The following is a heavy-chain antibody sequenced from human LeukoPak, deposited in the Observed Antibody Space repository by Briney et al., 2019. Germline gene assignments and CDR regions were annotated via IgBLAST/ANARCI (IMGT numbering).Heavy chain of an antibody. CDR2: FYYRGIT. CDR3: ARGSYFRGLDY. CDR1: GDSISSSSYY. J-gene: IGHJ4*02. D-gene: IGHD1-26*01. Sequence: SETLSLTCTVSGDSISSSSYYWGWIRQPPGKGLEWIGSFYYRGITYYNPSLKSRVTISVDTSKNQFSLKLSSVTAADTAVYYCARGSYFRGLDYWGQGTLVTVSS. V-gene: IGHV4-39*07.